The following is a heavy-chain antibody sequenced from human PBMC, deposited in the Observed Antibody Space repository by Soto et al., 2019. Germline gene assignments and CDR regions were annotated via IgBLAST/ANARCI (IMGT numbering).Heavy chain of an antibody. Sequence: PGESLKISCKGSGYSFTSYWIGWVRQMPGKGLEWMGIIYPGDSDTRYSPSFQGQVTISADKSISTAYLQWSSLKASDTAMYYCARTYYDFWSGYYLGTRGFAPWGQGTLVTVSS. CDR3: ARTYYDFWSGYYLGTRGFAP. CDR1: GYSFTSYW. CDR2: IYPGDSDT. J-gene: IGHJ5*02. D-gene: IGHD3-3*01. V-gene: IGHV5-51*01.